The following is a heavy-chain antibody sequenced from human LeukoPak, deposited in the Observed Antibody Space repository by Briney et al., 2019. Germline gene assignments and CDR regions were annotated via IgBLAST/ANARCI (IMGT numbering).Heavy chain of an antibody. CDR3: ARVGNDIVVVPAANEDYYYGVDV. V-gene: IGHV4-59*01. D-gene: IGHD2-2*01. Sequence: PSETLSLTCTVSGGSLSSYYWSSLRQPPGKGLEWIGYIYYSGSTNYNPSLKSRVTISVDTSKNQFSLKLSSVTAAETAVYYCARVGNDIVVVPAANEDYYYGVDVWGQGTTVTVSS. J-gene: IGHJ6*02. CDR1: GGSLSSYY. CDR2: IYYSGST.